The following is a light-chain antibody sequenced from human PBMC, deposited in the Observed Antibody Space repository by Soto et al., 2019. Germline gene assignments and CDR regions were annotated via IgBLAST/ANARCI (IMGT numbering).Light chain of an antibody. V-gene: IGKV1-5*01. Sequence: DIQMTQSPSTLSASVGDRVTITCRASQSISSWLAWYQQKPGKAPKLLIYDASSLESGVTSRFSGSGSGTEFTLTISSLQPDDFATYYCQQYNSYSSTFGPGTKVDIK. J-gene: IGKJ3*01. CDR3: QQYNSYSST. CDR2: DAS. CDR1: QSISSW.